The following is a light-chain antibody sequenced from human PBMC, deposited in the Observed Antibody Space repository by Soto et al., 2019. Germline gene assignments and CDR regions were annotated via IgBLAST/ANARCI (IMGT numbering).Light chain of an antibody. Sequence: EIVLTQSPGTLSLSPGERATLSCRASQSVSSSYLAWYQQKPGQAPRLLIYGASSRATGIPDRFSGSGSGTDFTLTISRLEPEDFAVYYCQQYGSSLLTFGARTKVEIK. CDR2: GAS. J-gene: IGKJ4*01. V-gene: IGKV3-20*01. CDR1: QSVSSSY. CDR3: QQYGSSLLT.